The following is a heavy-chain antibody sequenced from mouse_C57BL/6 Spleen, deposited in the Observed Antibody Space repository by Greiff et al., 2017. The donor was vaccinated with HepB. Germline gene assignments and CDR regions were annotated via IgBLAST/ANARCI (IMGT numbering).Heavy chain of an antibody. D-gene: IGHD2-4*01. J-gene: IGHJ3*01. V-gene: IGHV1-82*01. CDR1: GYAFSSSW. CDR3: ARLGDYDYDGEAY. CDR2: IYPGDGDT. Sequence: VQLQQSGPELVKPGASVKISCKASGYAFSSSWMNWVKQRPGKGLEWIGRIYPGDGDTNYNGKFKGNATLTADKSSSTAYMQLSSLTSEDSAVYFCARLGDYDYDGEAYWGQGTLVTVSA.